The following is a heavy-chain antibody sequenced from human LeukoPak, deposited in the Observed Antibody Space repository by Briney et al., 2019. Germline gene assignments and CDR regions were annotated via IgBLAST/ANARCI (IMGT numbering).Heavy chain of an antibody. CDR2: INHSGST. Sequence: SETLSLTCAVYGGSFSGYYWSWIRQPPGMGLEWIGEINHSGSTNYNPSLKSRVTISVDTSKNQFSLKLSSVTAADTAVYYCARGTWIQLWLPTGYYYYMDVWGKGTTVTVSS. D-gene: IGHD5-18*01. CDR1: GGSFSGYY. CDR3: ARGTWIQLWLPTGYYYYMDV. V-gene: IGHV4-34*01. J-gene: IGHJ6*03.